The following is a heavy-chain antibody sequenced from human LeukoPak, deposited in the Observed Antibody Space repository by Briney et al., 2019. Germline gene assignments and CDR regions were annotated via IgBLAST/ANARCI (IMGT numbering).Heavy chain of an antibody. CDR1: GGSISSSSYY. Sequence: SETLSLTCSVSGGSISSSSYYWGWIRQPPGKGLEWIGSIYYSGNTYNNPSLKSRVTISVDTSKNQLSLKLTSVTAADTAVYYCARTAGIAVAGSRQYFDYWGQGMLVTVSS. V-gene: IGHV4-39*01. CDR3: ARTAGIAVAGSRQYFDY. J-gene: IGHJ4*02. D-gene: IGHD6-19*01. CDR2: IYYSGNT.